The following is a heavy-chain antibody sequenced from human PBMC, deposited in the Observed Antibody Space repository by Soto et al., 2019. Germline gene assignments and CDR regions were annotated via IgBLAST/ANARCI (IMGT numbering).Heavy chain of an antibody. Sequence: ASVKVSCKASGYTFTSYGISWVRQAPGQGLEWMGWISAYNGNTNYAQKLQGRVTMTTDTSTSTAYMELSSLRSEDTAVYYCARDPEYYYDSSGYSHYFDYWGQGTLVTVSS. CDR1: GYTFTSYG. CDR3: ARDPEYYYDSSGYSHYFDY. V-gene: IGHV1-18*01. J-gene: IGHJ4*02. CDR2: ISAYNGNT. D-gene: IGHD3-22*01.